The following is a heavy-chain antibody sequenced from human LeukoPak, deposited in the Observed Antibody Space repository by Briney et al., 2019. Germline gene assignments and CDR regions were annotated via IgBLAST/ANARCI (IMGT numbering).Heavy chain of an antibody. V-gene: IGHV3-48*01. Sequence: ETLSLTCTVSGGSISSSSYYWGWVRQAPGKGLEWVSYISSSSSTIYYADSVKGRFTISRDNAKNSLYLQMNSLRAEDTAVYYCARTSGWYKFDYWGQGTLVTVSS. J-gene: IGHJ4*02. CDR2: ISSSSSTI. CDR1: GGSISSSSYY. D-gene: IGHD6-19*01. CDR3: ARTSGWYKFDY.